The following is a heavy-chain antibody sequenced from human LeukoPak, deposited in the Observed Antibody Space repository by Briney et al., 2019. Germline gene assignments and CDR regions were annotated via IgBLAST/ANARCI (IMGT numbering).Heavy chain of an antibody. CDR2: ISSSGSTI. V-gene: IGHV3-48*03. D-gene: IGHD4-23*01. CDR3: ARAAYGGNRLFDY. CDR1: GFTFSSYE. Sequence: GGSLRLSCAASGFTFSSYEMNWVRQAPGKGLEWVSHISSSGSTIYYADSVKGRFTISRDNAKNSLYLQMNSLRAEDTAVYYCARAAYGGNRLFDYWGQGTLVTVSS. J-gene: IGHJ4*02.